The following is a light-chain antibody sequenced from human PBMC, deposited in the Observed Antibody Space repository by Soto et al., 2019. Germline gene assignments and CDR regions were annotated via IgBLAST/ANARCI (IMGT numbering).Light chain of an antibody. CDR1: SSNIGSNT. CDR3: ATWDDSLNSVV. CDR2: NNN. V-gene: IGLV1-44*01. J-gene: IGLJ2*01. Sequence: QSVLTQPPSASGAPGQRVIISCSGSSSNIGSNTVNWYQQVPATAPKLLIYNNNQRPSGVPGRFSDSKSGTSASLAISGLQSEDEANYYCATWDDSLNSVVFGGGTKLTVL.